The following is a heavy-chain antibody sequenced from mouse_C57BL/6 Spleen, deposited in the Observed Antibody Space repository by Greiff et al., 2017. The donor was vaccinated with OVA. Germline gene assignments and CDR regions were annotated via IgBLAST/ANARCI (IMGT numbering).Heavy chain of an antibody. Sequence: VQLQQSGPELVKPGASVKISCKASGYAFSSSWMNWVKQRPGKGLEWIGRIYPGDGDTNYNGKFKGKATLTADKSSSTAYMQLSSLTSEDSAVYFCVYGNYGGFAYWGQGTLVTVSA. CDR2: IYPGDGDT. J-gene: IGHJ3*01. CDR3: VYGNYGGFAY. V-gene: IGHV1-82*01. CDR1: GYAFSSSW. D-gene: IGHD2-1*01.